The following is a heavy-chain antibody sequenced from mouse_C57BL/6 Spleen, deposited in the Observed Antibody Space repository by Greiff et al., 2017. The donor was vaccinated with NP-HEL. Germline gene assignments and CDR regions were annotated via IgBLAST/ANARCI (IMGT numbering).Heavy chain of an antibody. D-gene: IGHD2-4*01. V-gene: IGHV3-6*01. CDR3: ARDYYDYAYYAMDY. Sequence: EVKLMESGPGLVKPSQSLSLTCSVTGYSITSGYYWNWIRQFPGNKLEWMGYISYDGSNNYNPSLKNRISITRDTSKNQFLLKLNAVTTEDTATYYCARDYYDYAYYAMDYWGQGTSVTVSS. CDR1: GYSITSGYY. J-gene: IGHJ4*01. CDR2: ISYDGSN.